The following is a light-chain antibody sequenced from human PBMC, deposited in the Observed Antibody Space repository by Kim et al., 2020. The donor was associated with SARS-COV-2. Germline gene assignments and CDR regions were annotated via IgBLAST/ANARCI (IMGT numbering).Light chain of an antibody. CDR2: DAS. V-gene: IGKV3-11*01. CDR1: HGVSSY. Sequence: LARGERATRPCRASHGVSSYLAWYQQKPGQAPRLLIYDASNRATGIPARFSGSGSGTDFTLTISSLEPEDFAVYYCQQRSNWPLTFGGGTKVDIK. CDR3: QQRSNWPLT. J-gene: IGKJ4*01.